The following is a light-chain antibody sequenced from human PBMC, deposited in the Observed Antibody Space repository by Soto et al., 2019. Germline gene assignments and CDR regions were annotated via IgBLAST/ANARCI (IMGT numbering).Light chain of an antibody. CDR3: QTWGTGGVV. CDR2: LNSDGSH. CDR1: SGHSSYA. V-gene: IGLV4-69*01. Sequence: QLVLTQSPSASASLGASVKLTCTPSSGHSSYAIAWHQQQPEKGPRYLMKLNSDGSHSKGDGIPDRFSGSSSGAERYLTISRLQSEDEADYYCQTWGTGGVVFGGGTKLTVL. J-gene: IGLJ2*01.